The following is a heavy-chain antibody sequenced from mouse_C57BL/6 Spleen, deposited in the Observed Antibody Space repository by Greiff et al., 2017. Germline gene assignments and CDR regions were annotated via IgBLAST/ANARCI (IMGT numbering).Heavy chain of an antibody. J-gene: IGHJ3*01. V-gene: IGHV1-55*01. CDR3: ARSRITAVVDGFAY. Sequence: VQLQQPGAELVKPGASVKMSCKASGYTFTSYWITWVKQRPGQGLEWIGDIYPGSGSTNYNEKFKSKATLTVDTSSSTAYMQLSSLTSEDSAVYYCARSRITAVVDGFAYWGQGTLVTVSA. CDR2: IYPGSGST. D-gene: IGHD1-1*01. CDR1: GYTFTSYW.